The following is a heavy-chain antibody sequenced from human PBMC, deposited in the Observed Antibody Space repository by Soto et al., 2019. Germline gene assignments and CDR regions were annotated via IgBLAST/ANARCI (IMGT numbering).Heavy chain of an antibody. Sequence: SETLSLTCTVSGGSISSSSYYWGWIRQPPGKGLEWIGSIFYSGSTYYNPSLKSRVTISVDKSKNQFSLKLSSVTAADTAVYYCARDGGDYVLNYYYYGMDVWGQGTTVTVSS. J-gene: IGHJ6*02. CDR1: GGSISSSSYY. CDR3: ARDGGDYVLNYYYYGMDV. CDR2: IFYSGST. D-gene: IGHD4-17*01. V-gene: IGHV4-39*07.